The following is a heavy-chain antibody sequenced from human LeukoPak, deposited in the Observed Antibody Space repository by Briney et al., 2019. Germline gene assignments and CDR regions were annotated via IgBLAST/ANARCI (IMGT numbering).Heavy chain of an antibody. Sequence: SVKVSCKASGGTFSSYAISWVRQAPGQGLEWMGGIIPIFGTANYAQKFQGRVTITTDESTSTAYMELSSLRSEDTAVYYCARAGYYYDSSGYYWFDPWGQGTLVTVSS. CDR2: IIPIFGTA. D-gene: IGHD3-22*01. V-gene: IGHV1-69*05. CDR1: GGTFSSYA. J-gene: IGHJ5*02. CDR3: ARAGYYYDSSGYYWFDP.